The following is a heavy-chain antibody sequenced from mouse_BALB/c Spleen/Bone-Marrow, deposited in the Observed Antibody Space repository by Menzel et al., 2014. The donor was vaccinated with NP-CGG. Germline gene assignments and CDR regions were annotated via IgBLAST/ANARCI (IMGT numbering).Heavy chain of an antibody. CDR3: ASYYRYDRYFDV. Sequence: EVQLQQSGAELVRPGALVKLSYKASGFNIKDYYMYWVKQRPEQGLEWIGWIDPENGNTIYDPKFQGKASITVDTSSNPAYLQLSSLTSEDTAVYYCASYYRYDRYFDVWGAGTPVTVSS. V-gene: IGHV14-1*02. CDR2: IDPENGNT. D-gene: IGHD2-14*01. J-gene: IGHJ1*01. CDR1: GFNIKDYY.